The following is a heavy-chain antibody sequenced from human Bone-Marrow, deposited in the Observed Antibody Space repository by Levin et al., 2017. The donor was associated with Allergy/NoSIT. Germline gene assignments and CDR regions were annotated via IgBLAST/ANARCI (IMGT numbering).Heavy chain of an antibody. J-gene: IGHJ3*01. D-gene: IGHD2/OR15-2a*01. V-gene: IGHV3-11*01. CDR2: ISTSGNIV. CDR3: ARDRNPSYPKDAYDV. Sequence: SGGSLRLSCAASGFTFSDYYMSWIRQAPGQGLEWVSYISTSGNIVYYADSVRGRFTISRDNAKNSLYLQMNSLRAEDTAIYYCARDRNPSYPKDAYDVWGQGTMVTVSS. CDR1: GFTFSDYY.